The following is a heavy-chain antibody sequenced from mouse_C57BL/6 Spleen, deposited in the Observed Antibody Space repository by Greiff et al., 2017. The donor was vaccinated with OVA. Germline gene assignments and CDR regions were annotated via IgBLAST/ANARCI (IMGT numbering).Heavy chain of an antibody. D-gene: IGHD1-1*01. CDR1: GYSITSGYD. CDR2: ISYSGST. Sequence: EVHLVESGPGMVKPSQSLSLTCTVTGYSITSGYDWHWIRHFPGNKLEWMGYISYSGSTNYNPSLKSRISITHDTSKNHFFLKLNSVTTEDTATYYCARGSDYGSSRGPYAMDYWGQGTSVTVSS. V-gene: IGHV3-1*01. J-gene: IGHJ4*01. CDR3: ARGSDYGSSRGPYAMDY.